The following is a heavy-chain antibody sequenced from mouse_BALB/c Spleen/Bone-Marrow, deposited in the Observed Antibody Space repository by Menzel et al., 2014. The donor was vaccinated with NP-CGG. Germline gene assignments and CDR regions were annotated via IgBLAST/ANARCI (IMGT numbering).Heavy chain of an antibody. D-gene: IGHD1-1*02. CDR3: ARGGNPFAY. V-gene: IGHV5-12-2*01. J-gene: IGHJ3*01. CDR1: GFTFSSYT. Sequence: DVKLVESGGGLVQPGGSLKLSCAASGFTFSSYTMSWVRQTPEKRLEWVAYISNGGGSTYYPDTVKGRFTISRDNAKNPLYLQMSSLKSDDTAMYYCARGGNPFAYWGQGTLVTVSA. CDR2: ISNGGGST.